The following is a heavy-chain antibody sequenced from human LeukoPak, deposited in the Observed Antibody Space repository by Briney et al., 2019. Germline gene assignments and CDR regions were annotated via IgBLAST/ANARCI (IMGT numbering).Heavy chain of an antibody. CDR3: ARGASGYSYG. J-gene: IGHJ4*02. CDR2: INHSGST. D-gene: IGHD5-18*01. Sequence: SETLSLTCAVYGGSFSGYYWSWIRQPPGKGLEWIGEINHSGSTNYNPSLKSRVTISVDTSKNQFSLKLSSVTAADTAVYYCARGASGYSYGWGQGTLVTVSS. V-gene: IGHV4-34*01. CDR1: GGSFSGYY.